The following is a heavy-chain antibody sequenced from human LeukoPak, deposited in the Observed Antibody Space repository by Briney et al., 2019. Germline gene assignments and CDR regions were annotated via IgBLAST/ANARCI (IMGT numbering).Heavy chain of an antibody. CDR2: IYYSGST. V-gene: IGHV4-59*12. J-gene: IGHJ4*02. Sequence: PSETLSLTCTVSGGSISSYYWSWIRQSPGKGLEWIGFIYYSGSTTYNPSLKSRVTISVDTSKNQFSLKLSSVTAADTAVYYCARRGIPGNRASRGRYCSGGSCYGSGNSSHYFDYWGQGTLVTVSS. CDR3: ARRGIPGNRASRGRYCSGGSCYGSGNSSHYFDY. D-gene: IGHD2-15*01. CDR1: GGSISSYY.